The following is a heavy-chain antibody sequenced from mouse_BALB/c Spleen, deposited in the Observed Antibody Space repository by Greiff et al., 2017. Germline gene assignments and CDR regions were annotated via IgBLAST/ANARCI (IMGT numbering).Heavy chain of an antibody. D-gene: IGHD1-3*01. CDR3: TREGGKVGFAY. Sequence: EVQLPQSGTVLARPGASVKMSCTASGYTFTSYWMHWVKQRPGQGLEWIGAIYPGNSDTSYNQKFKGKAKLTAVTSTSTAYMELSSLTNEDSAVDYCTREGGKVGFAYWGQGTLVTVSA. J-gene: IGHJ3*01. CDR1: GYTFTSYW. CDR2: IYPGNSDT. V-gene: IGHV1-5*01.